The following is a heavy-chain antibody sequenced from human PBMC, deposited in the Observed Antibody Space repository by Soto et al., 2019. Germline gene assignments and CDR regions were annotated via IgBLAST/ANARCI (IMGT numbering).Heavy chain of an antibody. CDR1: GFTFSRYG. V-gene: IGHV3-30*18. D-gene: IGHD3-3*01. J-gene: IGHJ4*02. CDR3: AKANTYYDFWSGNDY. Sequence: QVQLVESGGGVVQPGRSLRLSCAASGFTFSRYGMHWVRQAPGKGLEWVAVISYDGSNKYYAESVKGRFTISRDNSKNTLYLQMNSLRAEDTAVYYCAKANTYYDFWSGNDYWGQGTLVTVSS. CDR2: ISYDGSNK.